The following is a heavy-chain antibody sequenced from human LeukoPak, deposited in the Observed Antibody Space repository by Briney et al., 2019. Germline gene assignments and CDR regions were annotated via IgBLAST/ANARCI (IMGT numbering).Heavy chain of an antibody. V-gene: IGHV4-39*07. CDR2: IDYSGNT. CDR3: EGSGNYNAAFDI. CDR1: GDASSRSRYY. J-gene: IGHJ3*02. D-gene: IGHD3-10*01. Sequence: MTSETLSLTCTVSGDASSRSRYYWGWIRQSPGKGLEWIGSIDYSGNTDYNPSLKSRVSLSVDTSKKQFSLKLSSVTAADTAVYYCEGSGNYNAAFDIWGQGTMVTVSS.